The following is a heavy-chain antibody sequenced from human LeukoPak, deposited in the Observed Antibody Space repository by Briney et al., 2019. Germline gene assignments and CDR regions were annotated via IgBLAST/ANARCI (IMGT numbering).Heavy chain of an antibody. D-gene: IGHD6-19*01. J-gene: IGHJ4*02. CDR3: ARDAYSSGWSYFDY. Sequence: PGGALRLSCAVSVFTINNQAMHWVRQAPGKGPEWVAVISYDGGHKYYADSVKGRFTISRDNSKYTLYLQMNSLRAEDTALYYCARDAYSSGWSYFDYWGQGTLVTVSS. CDR2: ISYDGGHK. V-gene: IGHV3-30*19. CDR1: VFTINNQA.